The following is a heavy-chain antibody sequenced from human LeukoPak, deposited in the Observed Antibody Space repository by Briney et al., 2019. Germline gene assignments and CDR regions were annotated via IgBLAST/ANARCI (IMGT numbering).Heavy chain of an antibody. Sequence: GASVEVSCKASGYTFTSYGISWVRQAPGQGLEWMGWISAYNGNTNYAQKLQGRVTMTTDTSTSTAYMELRSLRSDDTAVYYCARDLGIAVAGTSVWYYYYYGMDVWGQGTTVTVSS. J-gene: IGHJ6*02. CDR1: GYTFTSYG. CDR3: ARDLGIAVAGTSVWYYYYYGMDV. V-gene: IGHV1-18*01. CDR2: ISAYNGNT. D-gene: IGHD6-19*01.